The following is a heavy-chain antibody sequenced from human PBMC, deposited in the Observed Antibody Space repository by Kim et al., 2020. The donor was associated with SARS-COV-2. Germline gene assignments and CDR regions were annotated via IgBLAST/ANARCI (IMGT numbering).Heavy chain of an antibody. CDR1: GFTFSSYG. D-gene: IGHD2-2*01. Sequence: GGSLRLSCAASGFTFSSYGMHWVRQAPGKGLEWVAVISYDGSNKYYADSVKGRLTISRDNSKNTLYLQMNSLRAEDTAVYYCAKDLGVVPAALEYAFDIWGQGTMVTDSS. CDR2: ISYDGSNK. J-gene: IGHJ3*02. CDR3: AKDLGVVPAALEYAFDI. V-gene: IGHV3-30*18.